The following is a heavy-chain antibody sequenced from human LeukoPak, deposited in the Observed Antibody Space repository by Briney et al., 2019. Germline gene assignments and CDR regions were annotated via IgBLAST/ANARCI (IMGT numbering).Heavy chain of an antibody. CDR1: GFTFSSYW. Sequence: GGSLKLSCAASGFTFSSYWMHWVRQAPGKGLVWVSRIDTDGSFTSYADSVRGRFTISRDNAKNTWYLQMSSLRAEDTAVYYCIRGTVGAPGNDYWGQGTLVTVSS. J-gene: IGHJ4*02. D-gene: IGHD1-26*01. CDR2: IDTDGSFT. CDR3: IRGTVGAPGNDY. V-gene: IGHV3-74*01.